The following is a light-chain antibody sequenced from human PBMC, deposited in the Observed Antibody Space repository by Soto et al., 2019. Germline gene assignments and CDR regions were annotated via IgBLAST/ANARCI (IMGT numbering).Light chain of an antibody. CDR2: DAS. CDR3: QQYANLPYT. J-gene: IGKJ2*01. Sequence: DIQMTQSPSSLSASVGDRVTITCQASQDISDSLNWYQQKPGKAPKILIYDASNLETGVPSRFSGSGSAADFTFTISGLQPEDIATYYCQQYANLPYTFGQGTKVEIK. V-gene: IGKV1-33*01. CDR1: QDISDS.